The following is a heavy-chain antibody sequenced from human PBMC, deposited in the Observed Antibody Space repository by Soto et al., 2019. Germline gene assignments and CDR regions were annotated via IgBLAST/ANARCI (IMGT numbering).Heavy chain of an antibody. CDR2: IDSAGDA. CDR3: ARGGIWGVSWNWFDT. CDR1: GFTFSSHD. Sequence: EVQLVESGGGLVPPGGSLRLSCAASGFTFSSHDMHWVRQVTGKGLEWVSGIDSAGDAKYPASVKGRFTISRENAKNSLHLQMNSLGAGDTAVYYCARGGIWGVSWNWFDTWGQGTLVTVSS. V-gene: IGHV3-13*01. J-gene: IGHJ5*02. D-gene: IGHD3-10*01.